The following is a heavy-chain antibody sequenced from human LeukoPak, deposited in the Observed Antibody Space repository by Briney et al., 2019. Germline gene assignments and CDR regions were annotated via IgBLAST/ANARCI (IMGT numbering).Heavy chain of an antibody. J-gene: IGHJ6*03. CDR3: ARVVPAPHYYYYYYMDV. CDR1: GGSISNKY. Sequence: SETLSLTCTVSGGSISNKYWSWIRQPPGKGLEWIGYIYYSGNTNYNPSLKSRVTILVDTSKNQVSLKLSSVTAADTAVYYCARVVPAPHYYYYYYMDVWGKGTTVTVSS. D-gene: IGHD2-2*01. V-gene: IGHV4-59*01. CDR2: IYYSGNT.